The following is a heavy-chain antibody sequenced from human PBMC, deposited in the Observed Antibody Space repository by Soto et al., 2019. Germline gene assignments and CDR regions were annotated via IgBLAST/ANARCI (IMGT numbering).Heavy chain of an antibody. D-gene: IGHD6-13*01. CDR3: ARDLLGQQRAGDGY. Sequence: EVQLVESGGGLVKPGGSLRLSFAASGITFRIYSMNCVRQAPGKGLEWSSSISSSSSYIYYADSVQGRFIISRDNAKHALYLQMNSLRAEDTAVYDCARDLLGQQRAGDGYWGQGTLVTVSS. CDR1: GITFRIYS. V-gene: IGHV3-21*01. CDR2: ISSSSSYI. J-gene: IGHJ4*02.